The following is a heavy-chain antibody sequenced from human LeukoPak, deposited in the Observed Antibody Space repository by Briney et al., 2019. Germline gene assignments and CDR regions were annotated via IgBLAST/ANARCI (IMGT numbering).Heavy chain of an antibody. CDR2: IYSHRLTI. J-gene: IGHJ4*02. CDR3: ARDRAGFWGTDY. Sequence: SVTISFQSSGYSYTANHIHSVRQPTGKGREGVGIIYSHRLTITYAQKFQGRVTLTSDTSTSTVYLELNTLTSEDTAVYFCARDRAGFWGTDYWGQGTLVTVSS. CDR1: GYSYTANH. D-gene: IGHD7-27*01. V-gene: IGHV1-46*01.